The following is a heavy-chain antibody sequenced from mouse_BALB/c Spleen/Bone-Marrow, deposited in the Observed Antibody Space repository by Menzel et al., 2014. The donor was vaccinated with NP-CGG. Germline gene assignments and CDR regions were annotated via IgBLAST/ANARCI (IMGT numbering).Heavy chain of an antibody. CDR1: GYTFSSYW. D-gene: IGHD2-4*01. J-gene: IGHJ3*01. Sequence: QVQLKESGTELMKPGASVKISCKATGYTFSSYWIEWVKQRPGHGLEWIGEILPGSGNTNYNENFKGKATFTADTSSNTAYMQLSSLTSGDSAVYYCARYYDYAWFAYWGQGTLVTVSA. CDR2: ILPGSGNT. CDR3: ARYYDYAWFAY. V-gene: IGHV1-9*01.